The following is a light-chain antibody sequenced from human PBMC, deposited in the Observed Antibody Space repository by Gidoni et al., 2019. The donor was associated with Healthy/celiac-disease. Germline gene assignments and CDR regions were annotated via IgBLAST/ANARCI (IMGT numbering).Light chain of an antibody. Sequence: LVLTPSPDFQSVPPKEKVTINCRASQSIGSCLHWYQQKPDQSPKLLIQYASQSFSGVPSRFSGSGSGTDFTLTINSLEAEDAATYYCHQSSSVPWTFGQGTKVEIK. CDR3: HQSSSVPWT. V-gene: IGKV6-21*01. CDR2: YAS. J-gene: IGKJ1*01. CDR1: QSIGSC.